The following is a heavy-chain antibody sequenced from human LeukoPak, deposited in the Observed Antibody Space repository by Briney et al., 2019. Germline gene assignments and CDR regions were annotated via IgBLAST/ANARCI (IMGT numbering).Heavy chain of an antibody. Sequence: GGSLRLSCAASGFTFYSYAMTWVRQAPGKGLEWVSAISGSGGSTYYAESVKGRFTISRDNSKNTLYLQMSSLRAEDTALYYCAKYNSDWYDDYWGQGTLVTVSS. D-gene: IGHD6-19*01. CDR3: AKYNSDWYDDY. CDR2: ISGSGGST. J-gene: IGHJ4*02. CDR1: GFTFYSYA. V-gene: IGHV3-23*01.